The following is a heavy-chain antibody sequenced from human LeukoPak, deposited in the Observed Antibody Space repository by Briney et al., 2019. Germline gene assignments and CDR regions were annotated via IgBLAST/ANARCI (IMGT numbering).Heavy chain of an antibody. CDR2: ISSSGSTI. J-gene: IGHJ3*02. V-gene: IGHV3-48*04. D-gene: IGHD3-16*01. CDR1: GFTFSSYA. Sequence: GGSLRLSCAASGFTFSSYAMSWVRQAPGKGLEWVSYISSSGSTIYYADSVKGRFTISRDNAKNSLYLQMNSLRAEDTAVYYCARTTLGDAFDIWGQGTMVTVSS. CDR3: ARTTLGDAFDI.